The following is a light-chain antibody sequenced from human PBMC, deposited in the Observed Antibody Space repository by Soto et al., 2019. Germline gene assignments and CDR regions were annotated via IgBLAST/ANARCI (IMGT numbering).Light chain of an antibody. CDR2: GGS. CDR1: QSIGSY. J-gene: IGKJ4*01. V-gene: IGKV1-39*01. CDR3: QQIYTLPLT. Sequence: DIQMTQSPSSLSASVGDRVTITCRASQSIGSYLNWYQQKPGKAPNLLIHGGSILQSGVPPRFTGGAGGTDFTLNLSSLQPEDFESYSCQQIYTLPLTFGGGTKVDIK.